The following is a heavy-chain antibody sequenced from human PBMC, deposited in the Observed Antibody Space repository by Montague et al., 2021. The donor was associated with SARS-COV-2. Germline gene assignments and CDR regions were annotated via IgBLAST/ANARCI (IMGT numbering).Heavy chain of an antibody. V-gene: IGHV4-59*08. CDR1: GGSISGYY. D-gene: IGHD5-12*01. J-gene: IGHJ6*02. Sequence: SETLSLTCTVSGGSISGYYWSWIRQPPGKGLELICYIYYSWSINXNPNLKSRLTISVDTYKNQFSLKLSSVSAADTAVYYCAGRYRWAMEVWGQGTTVTVSS. CDR3: AGRYRWAMEV. CDR2: IYYSWSI.